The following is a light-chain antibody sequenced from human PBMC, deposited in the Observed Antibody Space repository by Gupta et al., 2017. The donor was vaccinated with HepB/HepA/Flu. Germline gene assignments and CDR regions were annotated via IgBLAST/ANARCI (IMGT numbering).Light chain of an antibody. CDR2: KDS. CDR1: ALPKQY. Sequence: SYELPQPPSLSVSPGQTARITCSGDALPKQYAYWYQQKPGQAPVLVIYKDSERPSGIPERFSGSSSGKTVTLTISGVQAEDEADYYCQSADSSGTYVVFGGGTKLTVL. V-gene: IGLV3-25*03. CDR3: QSADSSGTYVV. J-gene: IGLJ2*01.